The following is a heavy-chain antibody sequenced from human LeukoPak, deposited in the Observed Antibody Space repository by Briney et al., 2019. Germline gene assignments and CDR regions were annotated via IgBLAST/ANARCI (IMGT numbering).Heavy chain of an antibody. CDR1: GYGFSNYW. V-gene: IGHV5-51*07. Sequence: GESLKISCKGSGYGFSNYWIAWVHQMPGKGLEWMGIIYPGDSDTRYSPSFQGQVTISADKSISTAYLQWNSLKASDTAMYYCARRDGYGAYDIWGQGTMVTVSS. D-gene: IGHD5-24*01. J-gene: IGHJ3*02. CDR2: IYPGDSDT. CDR3: ARRDGYGAYDI.